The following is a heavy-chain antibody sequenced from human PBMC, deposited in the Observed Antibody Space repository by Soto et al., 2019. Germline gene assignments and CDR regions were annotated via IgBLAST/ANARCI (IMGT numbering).Heavy chain of an antibody. J-gene: IGHJ3*02. CDR3: ARDQGIAAAGTPTDAFDI. V-gene: IGHV6-1*01. D-gene: IGHD6-13*01. CDR2: TYYRSKWYN. CDR1: GDGYSINSAA. Sequence: PSPTLLLTCAICGDGYSINSAAWNWIRPSPSRGLEWLGRTYYRSKWYNDYAVSVKSRITINPDTSKNQFSLQLNSVTPEDTAVYYCARDQGIAAAGTPTDAFDIWGQGTMVTVSS.